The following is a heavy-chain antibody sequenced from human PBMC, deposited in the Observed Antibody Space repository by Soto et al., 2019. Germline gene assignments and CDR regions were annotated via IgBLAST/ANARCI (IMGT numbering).Heavy chain of an antibody. CDR2: IYYSGST. CDR1: GGSISSGGYY. J-gene: IGHJ6*02. D-gene: IGHD2-15*01. CDR3: ARDKSSGGSWNYYYYGMDV. V-gene: IGHV4-31*03. Sequence: SETLSLTCTVSGGSISSGGYYWSWIRQHPGKGLEWIGYIYYSGSTYYNPSLKSRVTISVDTSKNQFSLKLSSVTAADTAVYYCARDKSSGGSWNYYYYGMDVWGQGTTVTVSS.